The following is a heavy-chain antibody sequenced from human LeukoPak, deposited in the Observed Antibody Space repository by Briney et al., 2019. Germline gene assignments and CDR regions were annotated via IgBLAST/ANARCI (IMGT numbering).Heavy chain of an antibody. Sequence: AAAKVSCKASGYTFSSYVISWVRQAPGQGLEWMGWINTYNGNTNYAQKPQDRVTMTTDTSTSTAYMELRSLRVDDTAVYYCARDPRDYTHSLEFHYWGQGTLITVSS. CDR2: INTYNGNT. CDR1: GYTFSSYV. D-gene: IGHD4-11*01. J-gene: IGHJ4*02. V-gene: IGHV1-18*01. CDR3: ARDPRDYTHSLEFHY.